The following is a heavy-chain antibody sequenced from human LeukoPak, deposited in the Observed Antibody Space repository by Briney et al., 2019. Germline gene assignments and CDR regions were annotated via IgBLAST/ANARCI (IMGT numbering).Heavy chain of an antibody. CDR1: GYTFTDYY. J-gene: IGHJ3*02. V-gene: IGHV1-2*02. CDR2: INPYSGGT. D-gene: IGHD3-22*01. CDR3: AREGLGDSSGYHHAFDI. Sequence: ASVKVSCKASGYTFTDYYMHWVRQAPGQGLEWMGWINPYSGGTNYAQKFQGRVTMTRDASIGTAYMELSRLKSDDTAVYYCAREGLGDSSGYHHAFDIWGQGTMVTVSS.